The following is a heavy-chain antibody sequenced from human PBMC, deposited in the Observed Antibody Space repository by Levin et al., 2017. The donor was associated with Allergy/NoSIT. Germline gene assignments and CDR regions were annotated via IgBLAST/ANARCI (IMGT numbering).Heavy chain of an antibody. CDR1: GYTFTNYW. D-gene: IGHD5-18*01. J-gene: IGHJ6*02. Sequence: ASVKVSCQGSGYTFTNYWIAWVRQMPGKGLEWMGIIFPGDSDTRYSPSFQGQVNMTADKSISTAYLQWSSLKASDTAIYYCARRRGYSYGYGLDVWGQGTTVTVSS. CDR3: ARRRGYSYGYGLDV. V-gene: IGHV5-51*01. CDR2: IFPGDSDT.